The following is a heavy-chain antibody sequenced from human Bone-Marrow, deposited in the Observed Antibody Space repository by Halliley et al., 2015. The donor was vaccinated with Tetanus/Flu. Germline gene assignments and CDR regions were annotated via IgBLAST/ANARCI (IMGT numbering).Heavy chain of an antibody. CDR3: VKDHWGADPRAYYQDHFGY. D-gene: IGHD3-22*01. CDR2: GGST. V-gene: IGHV3-64D*06. Sequence: GGSTYYADSVKDRFTISRDNSKNTLYLQVSSLRAEDTAVYYCVKDHWGADPRAYYQDHFGYWGQGTLVTVSS. J-gene: IGHJ4*02.